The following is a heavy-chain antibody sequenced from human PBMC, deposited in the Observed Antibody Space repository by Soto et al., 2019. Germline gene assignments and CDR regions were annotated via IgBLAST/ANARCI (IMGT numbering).Heavy chain of an antibody. CDR3: ASWAVPTRWPRGNYYYYYGMDV. CDR2: ISSSISYI. Sequence: XVCLRLSCAACGLSFSSYSMNGVRQAPGKGLEWVSSISSSISYIYYADSVKGRFTISRDSAKNSLYLQMNSLRAEDTAVYYCASWAVPTRWPRGNYYYYYGMDVCGQRTTVTVSS. CDR1: GLSFSSYS. V-gene: IGHV3-21*01. J-gene: IGHJ6*02. D-gene: IGHD4-17*01.